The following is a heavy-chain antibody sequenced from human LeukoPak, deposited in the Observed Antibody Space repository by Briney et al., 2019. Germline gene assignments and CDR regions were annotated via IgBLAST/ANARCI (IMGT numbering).Heavy chain of an antibody. J-gene: IGHJ4*02. CDR3: AKATIAARELDY. V-gene: IGHV3-43*01. CDR2: ISWDGSST. D-gene: IGHD3-10*01. CDR1: GFTFDDYT. Sequence: LTGGSLRLSCAASGFTFDDYTMHWVRQAPGKGLEWVSLISWDGSSTYYADSVKGRFTISRDNSKNSLYLQMNSLRTEDTALYYCAKATIAARELDYWGQGTLVTVSS.